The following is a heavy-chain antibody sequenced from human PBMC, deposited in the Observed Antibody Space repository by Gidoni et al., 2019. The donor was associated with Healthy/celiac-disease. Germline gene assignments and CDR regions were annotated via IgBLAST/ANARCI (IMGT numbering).Heavy chain of an antibody. Sequence: EVQPVHSGAQGKKPGASLKISCKSSGYSFPTYWIGWVRQMPGKGLEWMGIIYPVYSDTRYSPSFQGQVTISADKSISTAYLQWSSLKASDTAMYYCARRERSSSWYNRAEYFQHWGQGTLVTVSS. D-gene: IGHD6-13*01. V-gene: IGHV5-51*03. CDR3: ARRERSSSWYNRAEYFQH. CDR1: GYSFPTYW. CDR2: IYPVYSDT. J-gene: IGHJ1*01.